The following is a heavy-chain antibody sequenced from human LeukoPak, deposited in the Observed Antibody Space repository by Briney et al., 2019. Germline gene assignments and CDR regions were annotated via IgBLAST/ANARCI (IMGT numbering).Heavy chain of an antibody. CDR3: ARAAAGKDYYYMDV. Sequence: ASVKVSCKASGYTFTGYYMHWVRQAPGQGLEWMGWINPNSGGTNYAQKFQGRVTMTRDTSISTAYMELSSLRSEDTAVYYCARAAAGKDYYYMDVWGKGTTVTVSS. CDR2: INPNSGGT. V-gene: IGHV1-2*02. J-gene: IGHJ6*03. D-gene: IGHD6-13*01. CDR1: GYTFTGYY.